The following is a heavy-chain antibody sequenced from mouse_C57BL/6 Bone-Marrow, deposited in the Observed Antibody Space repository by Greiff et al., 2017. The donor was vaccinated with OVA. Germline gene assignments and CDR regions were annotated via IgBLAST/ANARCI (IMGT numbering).Heavy chain of an antibody. CDR2: IWGVGST. Sequence: VQLKESGPGLVAPSQSLSITCTVSGFSLTSYGVDWVRQSPGKGLEWLGVIWGVGSTTYNSAPNSRLSISKDNSKSQVFLKMNSLRTDDTAMYYCASARGAYYAWFAYWGQGTLVTVSA. CDR3: ASARGAYYAWFAY. D-gene: IGHD1-1*01. CDR1: GFSLTSYG. V-gene: IGHV2-6*01. J-gene: IGHJ3*01.